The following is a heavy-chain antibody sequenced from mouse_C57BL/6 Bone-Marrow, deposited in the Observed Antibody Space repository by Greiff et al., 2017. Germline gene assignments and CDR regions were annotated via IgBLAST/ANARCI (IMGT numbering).Heavy chain of an antibody. CDR3: ARGNYYGSSYKYFDV. CDR1: GYTFTNYW. Sequence: LVESGAELVRPGTSVKMSCKASGYTFTNYWIGWAKQRPGHGLEWIGDIYPGGGYTNYNEKFKGKATLTADKSSSTAYMQFSSLTSEDSAIYYCARGNYYGSSYKYFDVWGTGTTVTVSS. CDR2: IYPGGGYT. J-gene: IGHJ1*03. D-gene: IGHD1-1*01. V-gene: IGHV1-63*01.